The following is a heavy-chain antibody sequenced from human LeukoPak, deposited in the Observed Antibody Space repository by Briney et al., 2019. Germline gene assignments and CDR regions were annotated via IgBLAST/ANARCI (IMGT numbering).Heavy chain of an antibody. CDR1: GYMFTAYT. D-gene: IGHD4-17*01. J-gene: IGHJ4*02. CDR2: IHTNTENP. CDR3: ARDYGDYAFGY. V-gene: IGHV7-4-1*02. Sequence: ASVKVSCKASGYMFTAYTMNWVRQAPGQGLEWMGRIHTNTENPTYAQGFTGRFVFSLDTSVSTAYLQISSLKAEDTAVYYCARDYGDYAFGYWGQGTLVTVSS.